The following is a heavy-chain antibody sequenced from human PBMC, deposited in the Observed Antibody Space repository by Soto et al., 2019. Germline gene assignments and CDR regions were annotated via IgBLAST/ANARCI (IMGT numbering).Heavy chain of an antibody. CDR3: AKDGSWDGGGGES. Sequence: QVQLVQSGAEVQKPGSSVKVSCSASGVTFSSYAFTWVRQAPGKGLEWMGNIIPVFRTSTYAQRFQGRLTISADESTNTVYTELSSLRSEDTAVYFCAKDGSWDGGGGESWGQGTLVIVSS. CDR1: GVTFSSYA. J-gene: IGHJ4*02. D-gene: IGHD3-16*01. V-gene: IGHV1-69*18. CDR2: IIPVFRTS.